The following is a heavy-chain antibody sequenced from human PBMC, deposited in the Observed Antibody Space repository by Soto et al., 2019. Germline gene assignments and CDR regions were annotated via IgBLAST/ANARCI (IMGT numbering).Heavy chain of an antibody. CDR1: GGSISSYY. CDR3: ARDKPDYDILTGYYNHWYFDL. Sequence: QVQLQESGPGLVKPSETLSLTCTVSGGSISSYYWSWIRQPPGKGLEWIGYIYYSGSTNYNPSLKSRVTISVDTSKNLFSLKLSSVTAADTAVYYCARDKPDYDILTGYYNHWYFDLWGRGTLVTVSS. D-gene: IGHD3-9*01. V-gene: IGHV4-59*01. CDR2: IYYSGST. J-gene: IGHJ2*01.